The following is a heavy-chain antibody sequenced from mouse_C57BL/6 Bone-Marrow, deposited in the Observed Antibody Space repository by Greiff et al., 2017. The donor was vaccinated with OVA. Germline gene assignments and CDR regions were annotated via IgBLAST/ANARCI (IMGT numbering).Heavy chain of an antibody. CDR3: AREGYYGRFAD. Sequence: QVQLQQPGAELVKPGASVKLSCKASGYTFTSYWMQWVKQRPGQGLEWIGEIDPSDSYTNYNQKFKGKATLTVDTSSSTAYMQLSSLTSEDSAVYYCAREGYYGRFADWGQGTLVTVSA. CDR2: IDPSDSYT. J-gene: IGHJ3*01. V-gene: IGHV1-50*01. CDR1: GYTFTSYW. D-gene: IGHD1-2*01.